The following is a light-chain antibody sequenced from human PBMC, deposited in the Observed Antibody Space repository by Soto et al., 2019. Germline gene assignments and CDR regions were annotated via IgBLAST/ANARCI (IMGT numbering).Light chain of an antibody. Sequence: EIVLTQSPGTLSLSPGEIATLSCRAIQSVSNNYLAWYQQKPGQAPRLLIYGASNRATGIPDRFSGSGSGTEFTLTISSLQSEDFAVYYCQQYNNWPPITLGQGTRLEIK. J-gene: IGKJ5*01. CDR2: GAS. CDR3: QQYNNWPPIT. CDR1: QSVSNN. V-gene: IGKV3D-15*01.